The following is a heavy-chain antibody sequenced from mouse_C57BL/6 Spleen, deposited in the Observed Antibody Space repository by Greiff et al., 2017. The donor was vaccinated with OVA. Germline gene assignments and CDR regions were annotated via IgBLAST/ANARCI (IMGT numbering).Heavy chain of an antibody. Sequence: EVNVVESGGGLVQPGGSLSLSCAASGFTFTDYYMSWVRQPPGKALEWLGFIRNKANGYTTEYSASVKGRFTISRDNSQSILYLQMNALRAEDSATYYCARYRTGTGGLAYWGQGTLVTVSA. CDR2: IRNKANGYTT. J-gene: IGHJ3*01. CDR3: ARYRTGTGGLAY. D-gene: IGHD4-1*01. CDR1: GFTFTDYY. V-gene: IGHV7-3*01.